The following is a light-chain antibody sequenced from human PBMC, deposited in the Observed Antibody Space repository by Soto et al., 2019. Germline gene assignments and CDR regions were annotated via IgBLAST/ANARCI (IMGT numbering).Light chain of an antibody. CDR2: DAS. CDR1: QNIFTW. J-gene: IGKJ4*01. CDR3: QQYNSHS. Sequence: DIQMTQSPSTLSASVGDTVTITCRASQNIFTWLAWYQHKPGKAPKLLMYDASILESGVPSRCSGSGSGTDFTLTISSLQSDDFATYYCQQYNSHSFGGGTKVQIK. V-gene: IGKV1-5*01.